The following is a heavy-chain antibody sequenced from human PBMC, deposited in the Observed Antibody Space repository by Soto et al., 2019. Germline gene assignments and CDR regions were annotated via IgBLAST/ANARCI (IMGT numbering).Heavy chain of an antibody. CDR2: ISAYKVNT. CDR3: SRLISSGWYPIDY. V-gene: IGHV1-18*01. Sequence: ASVKVSCKASGYTFTSYGISWVRRAPGQGLEWMGWISAYKVNTNYAQKLQGRVTMTTDTSTSTAYMELRSLRSDDTAVYYCSRLISSGWYPIDYWGQGTLVTVSS. D-gene: IGHD6-19*01. CDR1: GYTFTSYG. J-gene: IGHJ4*02.